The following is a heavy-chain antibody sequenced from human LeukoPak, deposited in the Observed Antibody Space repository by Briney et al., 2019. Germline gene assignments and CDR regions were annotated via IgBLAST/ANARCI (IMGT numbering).Heavy chain of an antibody. D-gene: IGHD6-6*01. CDR2: ISSSSSYI. J-gene: IGHJ6*03. Sequence: GGSLRLSCTASGFTFSSYSMNWVRQAPGKGLEWVSSISSSSSYIYYADSVKGRFTISRDNAKNSLYLQMNSLRAENTAVYYCAREVSSSSNYYMDVWGKGTTVTVSS. CDR3: AREVSSSSNYYMDV. V-gene: IGHV3-21*01. CDR1: GFTFSSYS.